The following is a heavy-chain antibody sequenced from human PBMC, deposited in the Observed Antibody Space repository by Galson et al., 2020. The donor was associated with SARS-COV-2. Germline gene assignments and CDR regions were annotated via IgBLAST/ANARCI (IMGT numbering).Heavy chain of an antibody. Sequence: SGPTLVKPTQTLTLTCTFSGFSLSTTGVGVGWVRQPPGKALEWLALIYWDDDKDYNPSLKSRLTITKDTSKNQVVLTMTNMDPVDTATYFCAHRKNDYSDYASHYFDYWGQGTLVTVSS. V-gene: IGHV2-5*02. CDR3: AHRKNDYSDYASHYFDY. D-gene: IGHD4-17*01. CDR2: IYWDDDK. CDR1: GFSLSTTGVG. J-gene: IGHJ4*02.